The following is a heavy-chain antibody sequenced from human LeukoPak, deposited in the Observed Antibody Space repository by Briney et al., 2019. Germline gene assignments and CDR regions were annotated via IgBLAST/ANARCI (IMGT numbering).Heavy chain of an antibody. Sequence: GGSLRLSCAASGFTFSSYSMNWVRQAPGKGLEWVSSISSSGSYIYYADSVKGRFTISRDNAKNSLYLQMNSLRAEDTAVYYCASKLPPDYWGQGTLVTVSS. V-gene: IGHV3-21*01. CDR2: ISSSGSYI. CDR3: ASKLPPDY. CDR1: GFTFSSYS. J-gene: IGHJ4*02. D-gene: IGHD5-24*01.